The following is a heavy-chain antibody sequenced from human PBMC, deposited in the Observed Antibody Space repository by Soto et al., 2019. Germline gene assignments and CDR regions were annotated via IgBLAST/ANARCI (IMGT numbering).Heavy chain of an antibody. CDR3: ARERPPTVTDHWDYYYYGMDV. J-gene: IGHJ6*02. Sequence: QVQLQESGPGLVKPSQTLSLTCTVSGGSISSGGYYWSWIRQHPGKGLEWIGYIYYSGSTYYNPSLKSRVTISVDTSKNQFSLKLSSVTAADTAVYYCARERPPTVTDHWDYYYYGMDVWGQGTTVTVSS. D-gene: IGHD4-17*01. V-gene: IGHV4-31*03. CDR2: IYYSGST. CDR1: GGSISSGGYY.